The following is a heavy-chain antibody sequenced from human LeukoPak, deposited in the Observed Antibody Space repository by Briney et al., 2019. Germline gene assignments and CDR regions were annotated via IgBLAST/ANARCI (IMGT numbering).Heavy chain of an antibody. D-gene: IGHD3-3*01. CDR2: IYYSGST. V-gene: IGHV4-39*07. CDR1: GFTFSSYA. CDR3: AREESG. Sequence: GSLRLSCAASGFTFSSYAMSWVRQPPGKGLEWIGSIYYSGSTYYNPSLKSRVTISVDTSKNQFSLKLSSVTAADTAVYYCAREESGWGQGTLVTVSS. J-gene: IGHJ4*02.